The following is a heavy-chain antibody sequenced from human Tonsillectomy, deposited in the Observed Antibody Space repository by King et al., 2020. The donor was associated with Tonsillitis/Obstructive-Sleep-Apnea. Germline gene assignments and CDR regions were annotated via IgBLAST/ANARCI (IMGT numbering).Heavy chain of an antibody. D-gene: IGHD2-15*01. Sequence: GQLVQSGSELKKPGASVKVSCKASGYKFTNYAMNWVRQAPGQGLQWMGWINTDTGNPTYGQGFTGRFVFSLDTSVSTAYLEITSIKTEDSAVYYCARVGSPVEVVGSSNYYNYYMDVWGKGPTFTVSS. CDR3: ARVGSPVEVVGSSNYYNYYMDV. J-gene: IGHJ6*03. V-gene: IGHV7-4-1*02. CDR1: GYKFTNYA. CDR2: INTDTGNP.